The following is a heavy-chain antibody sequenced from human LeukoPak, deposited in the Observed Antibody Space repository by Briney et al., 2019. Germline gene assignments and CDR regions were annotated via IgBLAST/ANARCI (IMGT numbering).Heavy chain of an antibody. D-gene: IGHD1-14*01. J-gene: IGHJ4*02. Sequence: ASVKVSCKTSGYTFASYAISWVRQAPGQGLGWMGWSSVYNGNINYAQKLQGRATMTTDTATSTAYMELRSLRSDDTAVYYCARIPGTTHGLVNTFDYWGQGLLVTVSS. CDR1: GYTFASYA. V-gene: IGHV1-18*01. CDR2: SSVYNGNI. CDR3: ARIPGTTHGLVNTFDY.